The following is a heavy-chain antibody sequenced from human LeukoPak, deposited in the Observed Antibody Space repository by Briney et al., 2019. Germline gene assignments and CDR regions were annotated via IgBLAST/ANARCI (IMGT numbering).Heavy chain of an antibody. CDR2: ISAYNGNT. J-gene: IGHJ4*02. V-gene: IGHV1-18*04. Sequence: ASVKVSCKASGYTFTSYGISWVRQAPGQGLEWMGWISAYNGNTNYAQKLQGRVTMTTDTSTSTAYMELRGLRSDDTAVYYCARLGEGIYGSGSSSWYFDYWGQGTLVTVSS. CDR1: GYTFTSYG. D-gene: IGHD3-10*01. CDR3: ARLGEGIYGSGSSSWYFDY.